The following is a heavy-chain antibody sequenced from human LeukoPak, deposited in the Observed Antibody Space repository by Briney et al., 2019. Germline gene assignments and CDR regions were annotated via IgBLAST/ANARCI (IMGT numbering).Heavy chain of an antibody. CDR3: ARDRKAGGVGEFDP. J-gene: IGHJ5*02. D-gene: IGHD1-26*01. CDR1: GFTFSSYA. Sequence: GRSLRLSCTASGFTFSSYAIHRVRQAPGKGLEWVAVISTDGSNKYYTDSVKGRFTISRDNSKNTLYLQMNSLRTEDTAVYYCARDRKAGGVGEFDPWGQGTLVTVSS. V-gene: IGHV3-30*04. CDR2: ISTDGSNK.